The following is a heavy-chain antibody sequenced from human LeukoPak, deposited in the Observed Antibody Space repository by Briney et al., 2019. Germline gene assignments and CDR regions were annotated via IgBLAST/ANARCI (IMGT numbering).Heavy chain of an antibody. D-gene: IGHD3-22*01. CDR1: GFIFSSYS. Sequence: GSLRLSCAASGFIFSSYSMNWVRQAPGKGLEWVSYISTTGSTIYYADSVKGRFTISRDNAKNSLYLQMNSLRDEDTAVYYCARDRSSSGHYPFDYWGQGTLVTVSS. CDR3: ARDRSSSGHYPFDY. CDR2: ISTTGSTI. J-gene: IGHJ4*02. V-gene: IGHV3-48*02.